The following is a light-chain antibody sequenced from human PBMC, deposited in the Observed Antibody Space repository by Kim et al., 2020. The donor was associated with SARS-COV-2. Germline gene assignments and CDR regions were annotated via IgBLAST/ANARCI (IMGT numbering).Light chain of an antibody. CDR1: QNINSQ. V-gene: IGKV1-5*03. Sequence: SAAVGDGVTITWRARQNINSQLAWYQQKPGKAPKLLIYKASNLEGGVPSRFSGSGYGTEFTLAITSLQPDDFATYYCQQYGSYWTFGQGTKVDIK. CDR3: QQYGSYWT. J-gene: IGKJ1*01. CDR2: KAS.